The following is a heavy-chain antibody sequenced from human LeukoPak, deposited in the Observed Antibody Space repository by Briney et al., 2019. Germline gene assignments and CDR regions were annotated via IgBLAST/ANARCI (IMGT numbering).Heavy chain of an antibody. CDR2: VHLSGAS. CDR1: GGSILTTNW. D-gene: IGHD1-26*01. V-gene: IGHV4-4*02. Sequence: SETLSLTCAVSGGSILTTNWWSWVRQPPGKGLEWIGEVHLSGASNYNPSLKSRVNMSIDKSKNQLSLELTSVTAADTAIYYCTRGSGAFSPFGFWGQGTLVTVSS. J-gene: IGHJ4*02. CDR3: TRGSGAFSPFGF.